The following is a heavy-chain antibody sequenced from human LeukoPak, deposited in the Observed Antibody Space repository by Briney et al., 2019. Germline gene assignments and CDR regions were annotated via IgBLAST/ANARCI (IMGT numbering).Heavy chain of an antibody. V-gene: IGHV1-2*02. CDR1: GYTFTGYY. CDR3: VRPWGYSSSIDC. Sequence: ASVKVSCKASGYTFTGYYMHWVRQAPGQGLEWMGWINPNSGGTNYAQKFQGRVTMTRDTSISKVYMELSRLRSDDTAGYYCVRPWGYSSSIDCWGQGTLVTVSS. D-gene: IGHD6-6*01. J-gene: IGHJ4*02. CDR2: INPNSGGT.